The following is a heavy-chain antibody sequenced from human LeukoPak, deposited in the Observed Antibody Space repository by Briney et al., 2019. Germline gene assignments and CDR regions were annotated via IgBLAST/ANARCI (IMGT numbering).Heavy chain of an antibody. CDR2: INSEGSTI. V-gene: IGHV3-74*01. D-gene: IGHD3-22*01. J-gene: IGHJ4*02. CDR1: GVTFSTYW. Sequence: GGSLRLSCAGSGVTFSTYWMHWVRQAPGKGLVWVSRINSEGSTISYADSVKGRFTISRDNAKNTLFLQMNSLRAEDTAVYYCARISSDSISYYDHWGQGALVTVSS. CDR3: ARISSDSISYYDH.